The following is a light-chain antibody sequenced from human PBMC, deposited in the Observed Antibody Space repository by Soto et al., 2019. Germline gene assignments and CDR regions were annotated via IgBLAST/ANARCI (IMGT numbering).Light chain of an antibody. CDR1: SSNIGAGYD. V-gene: IGLV1-40*01. J-gene: IGLJ1*01. CDR3: QSYGSSSYV. CDR2: GNS. Sequence: QSVLTQPPSVSGAPGQRVTISCTGSSSNIGAGYDVHWYQQLPGTAPKLLIYGNSNRPSGVPDRFSGSKSGTSASLAITGLQAEDEADYYCQSYGSSSYVFGTGTKLTVL.